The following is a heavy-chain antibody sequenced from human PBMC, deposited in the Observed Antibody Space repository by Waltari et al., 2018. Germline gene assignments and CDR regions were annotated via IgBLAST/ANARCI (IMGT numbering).Heavy chain of an antibody. Sequence: EVQLLESGGGLVQPGGSLRLSCAASGFTFRNFAMSWIRQAPGKGLEWVSTLSGGGGSTYYADSVRGRFAVSRDNSRNTLSLQLHSLGVDDTAVYYCAKVNKISASAAYYFDFWGQGALVTVSS. CDR2: LSGGGGST. D-gene: IGHD2-21*01. CDR1: GFTFRNFA. CDR3: AKVNKISASAAYYFDF. J-gene: IGHJ4*02. V-gene: IGHV3-23*01.